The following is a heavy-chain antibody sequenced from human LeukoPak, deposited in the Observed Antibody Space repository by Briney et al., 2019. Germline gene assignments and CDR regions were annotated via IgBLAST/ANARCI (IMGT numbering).Heavy chain of an antibody. D-gene: IGHD2-21*02. CDR2: IYYTGST. CDR1: GGSISSYY. V-gene: IGHV4-59*12. Sequence: SETLSLTCTVSGGSISSYYWSWIRQPPGKGLEWIGHIYYTGSTNYNPSLKSRVTISTDTSKNHFSLNLNSVTAADTGVYYCVRGSRVYCGGDCYYYWGQGTLVTVSS. J-gene: IGHJ4*02. CDR3: VRGSRVYCGGDCYYY.